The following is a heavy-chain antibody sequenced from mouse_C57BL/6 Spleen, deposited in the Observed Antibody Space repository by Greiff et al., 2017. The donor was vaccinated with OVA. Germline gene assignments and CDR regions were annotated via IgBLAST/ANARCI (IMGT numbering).Heavy chain of an antibody. D-gene: IGHD2-4*01. J-gene: IGHJ3*01. CDR1: GYAFTNYL. Sequence: QVQLQQSGAELVRPGPSVKVSCKASGYAFTNYLIEWVKQRPGQGLEWIGVINPGSGGTNYNEKFKGKATLTADKSSSTAYMQLSSLTSEDSAVYFCARRSDYDPFAYWGQGTLVTVSA. CDR3: ARRSDYDPFAY. V-gene: IGHV1-54*01. CDR2: INPGSGGT.